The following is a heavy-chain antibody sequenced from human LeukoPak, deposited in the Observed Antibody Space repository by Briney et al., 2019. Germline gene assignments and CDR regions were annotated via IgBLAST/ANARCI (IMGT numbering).Heavy chain of an antibody. V-gene: IGHV3-23*01. J-gene: IGHJ4*02. CDR3: AKNRRACSSSSCYYRFDY. Sequence: PGGSLRLSCAASEFTFSSYAMSWVRQAPGKGLDWVSAISDSGGSTYYADSVKGRFTVSRDNSKNTMYLQMTSLRAEDTAVYYCAKNRRACSSSSCYYRFDYWGQGTLVTVSS. CDR2: ISDSGGST. CDR1: EFTFSSYA. D-gene: IGHD2-2*01.